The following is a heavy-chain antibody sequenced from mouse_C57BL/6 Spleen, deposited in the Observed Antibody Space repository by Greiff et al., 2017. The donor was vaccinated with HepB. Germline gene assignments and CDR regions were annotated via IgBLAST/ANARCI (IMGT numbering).Heavy chain of an antibody. CDR1: GYTFTDYY. V-gene: IGHV1-26*01. Sequence: EVQGVESGPELVKPGASVKISCKASGYTFTDYYMNWVKQSHGKSLEWIGDINPNNGGTSYNQKFKGKATLTVDKSSSTAYMELRSLTSEDSAVYYCARGYDYSNYVNFDYWGQGTTLTVSS. J-gene: IGHJ2*01. D-gene: IGHD2-5*01. CDR3: ARGYDYSNYVNFDY. CDR2: INPNNGGT.